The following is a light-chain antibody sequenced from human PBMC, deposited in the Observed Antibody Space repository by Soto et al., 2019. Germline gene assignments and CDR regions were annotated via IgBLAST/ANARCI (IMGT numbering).Light chain of an antibody. J-gene: IGLJ2*01. CDR2: LNSDGSL. Sequence: QPVLTQSPSASASLGASVKLTCTLSSGHSSYAIAWHQQQPEKGPRYLMKLNSDGSLSKEDGIPDRFSGSSSGAERYLTISSLQSEDEADYYCQTWGAGPHVVFGGGTKVTVL. CDR1: SGHSSYA. CDR3: QTWGAGPHVV. V-gene: IGLV4-69*01.